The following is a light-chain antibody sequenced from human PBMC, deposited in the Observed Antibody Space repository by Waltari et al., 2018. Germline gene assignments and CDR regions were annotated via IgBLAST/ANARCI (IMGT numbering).Light chain of an antibody. CDR3: CSYAGSGTYV. CDR2: EVI. V-gene: IGLV2-23*02. J-gene: IGLJ1*01. Sequence: QSALTQPASVSGTPGQSITISCTGTNSDVGNYNLVSWYQHHPGEAPKLMICEVIKRPSGVSNRLSGVKSGNTASLTISGLQAEDEADYYCCSYAGSGTYVFGTGTKVTVL. CDR1: NSDVGNYNL.